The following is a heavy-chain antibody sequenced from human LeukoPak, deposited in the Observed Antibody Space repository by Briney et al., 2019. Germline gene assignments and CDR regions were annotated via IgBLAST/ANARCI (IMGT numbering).Heavy chain of an antibody. CDR3: ARVPRRITIFGVVIAPYYFDY. Sequence: KASETLSLTCAVYGGSFRGYYWSWIRQPPGKGLEWIGEINHSGSTNYNPSLKSRVTISVDTSKNQFSLKLSSVTAADTAVYYCARVPRRITIFGVVIAPYYFDYWGQGTLVTVSS. J-gene: IGHJ4*02. CDR1: GGSFRGYY. CDR2: INHSGST. V-gene: IGHV4-34*01. D-gene: IGHD3-3*01.